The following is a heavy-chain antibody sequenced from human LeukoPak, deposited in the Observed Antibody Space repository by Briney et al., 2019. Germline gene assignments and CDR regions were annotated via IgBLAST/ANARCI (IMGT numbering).Heavy chain of an antibody. CDR2: ISGSGGST. CDR3: AIIRIQLWFQSLTTIDY. D-gene: IGHD5-18*01. Sequence: GGSLRLSCAASGFTFSSYAMSWVRQAPGKGLEWVSAISGSGGSTYYADSVKGRFTISRDNSKNALYLQMNSLRAEDTAVYYCAIIRIQLWFQSLTTIDYWGQGTLVTVSS. CDR1: GFTFSSYA. J-gene: IGHJ4*02. V-gene: IGHV3-23*01.